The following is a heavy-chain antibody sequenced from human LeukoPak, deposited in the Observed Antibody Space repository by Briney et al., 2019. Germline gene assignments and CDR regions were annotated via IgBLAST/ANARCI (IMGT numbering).Heavy chain of an antibody. J-gene: IGHJ6*02. D-gene: IGHD6-25*01. Sequence: SETLSLTCDVSGGSIISINWWSWVRQPPGKGLEWIGEIYHSGSTNYNPSLKSRVSISVDKSENQFSLQLTSVTAADTAVYYCATSTSGWASYGMGVWGQGTTVTVSS. V-gene: IGHV4-4*02. CDR1: GGSIISINW. CDR3: ATSTSGWASYGMGV. CDR2: IYHSGST.